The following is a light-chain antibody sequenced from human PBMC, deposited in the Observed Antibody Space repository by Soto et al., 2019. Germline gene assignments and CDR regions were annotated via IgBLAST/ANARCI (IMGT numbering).Light chain of an antibody. V-gene: IGLV2-14*01. CDR2: EVR. Sequence: QSALTQPASVSGSPGQSITISCTGTSSDIGVYDYVSWYQHRPGKAPRLMIYEVRNRLSGVSNRFSGSKSGNTASLTISGLQSEDEADYYCTSYTPTGALVFGSGTKLTVL. J-gene: IGLJ3*02. CDR3: TSYTPTGALV. CDR1: SSDIGVYDY.